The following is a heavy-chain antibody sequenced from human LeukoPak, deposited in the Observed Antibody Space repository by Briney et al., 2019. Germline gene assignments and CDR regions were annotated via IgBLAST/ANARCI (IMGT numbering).Heavy chain of an antibody. Sequence: SETLSLTCIVSGDSINSYYYYWGWIRQPPGRGLEWIGSTYYSGSTYYNPSLESRVTMSVDTSKNQFSLNLRSVTAADTAVYYRARQPYWYNSGRYRGSEIDPWGQGTLVSVSS. D-gene: IGHD1-26*01. J-gene: IGHJ5*02. CDR1: GDSINSYYYY. CDR2: TYYSGST. V-gene: IGHV4-39*01. CDR3: ARQPYWYNSGRYRGSEIDP.